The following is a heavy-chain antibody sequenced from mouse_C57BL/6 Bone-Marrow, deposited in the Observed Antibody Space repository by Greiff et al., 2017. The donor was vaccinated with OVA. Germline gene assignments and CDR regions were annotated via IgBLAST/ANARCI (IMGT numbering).Heavy chain of an antibody. CDR3: ARGGTNGSRFDY. D-gene: IGHD1-1*01. V-gene: IGHV5-4*01. J-gene: IGHJ2*01. CDR1: GFTFSSYA. Sequence: EVQGVESGEGLVKPGGSLKLSCAASGFTFSSYAMSWVRQTPEKRLEWVATISDGGSYTYYPDNVKGRFTISRDNAKNNLYLQMSHLKSEDTAMYYCARGGTNGSRFDYWGQGTTLTVSS. CDR2: ISDGGSYT.